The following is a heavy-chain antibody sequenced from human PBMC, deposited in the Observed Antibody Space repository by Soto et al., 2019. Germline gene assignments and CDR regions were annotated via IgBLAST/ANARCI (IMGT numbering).Heavy chain of an antibody. CDR3: ARHWALGPPPDY. J-gene: IGHJ4*02. CDR1: GGSISTVNYY. D-gene: IGHD3-16*01. Sequence: TLSLTCTVSGGSISTVNYYWSWIRHPPDKGLEWIGHIYDGGSTYNNPSLKSRVTISVDTSKNQFSLKLSSVTAADTAVYYCARHWALGPPPDYWGQGTLVTVSS. V-gene: IGHV4-30-4*01. CDR2: IYDGGST.